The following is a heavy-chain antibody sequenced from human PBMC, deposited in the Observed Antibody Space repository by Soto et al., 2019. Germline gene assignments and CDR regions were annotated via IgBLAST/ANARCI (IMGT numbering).Heavy chain of an antibody. J-gene: IGHJ6*02. V-gene: IGHV3-11*01. CDR2: ISSSGSTI. CDR3: ERERFQGLRDPSGMAV. D-gene: IGHD6-25*01. CDR1: GFTFSDYY. Sequence: QVQLVESGGGLVKPGGSLRLSCAASGFTFSDYYMSWIRQAPGKGLEWVSYISSSGSTIYYADSVKGRFTISRDNAKNSLYLQMNSLRAEDTAVYYCERERFQGLRDPSGMAVWGQGTTVTVSS.